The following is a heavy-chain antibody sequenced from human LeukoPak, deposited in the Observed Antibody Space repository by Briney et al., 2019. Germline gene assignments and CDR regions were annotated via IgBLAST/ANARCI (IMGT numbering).Heavy chain of an antibody. CDR3: ARHVGGGSYSDYMDV. CDR2: IYYSGST. V-gene: IGHV4-39*01. CDR1: GGSISSYY. D-gene: IGHD3-16*01. J-gene: IGHJ6*03. Sequence: SETLSLTCTVSGGSISSYYWGWIRQPPGKGLEWIGSIYYSGSTYYNPSLKSRVTISVDTSKNQFSLKLSSVTAADTAVYYCARHVGGGSYSDYMDVWGKGTTVTVSS.